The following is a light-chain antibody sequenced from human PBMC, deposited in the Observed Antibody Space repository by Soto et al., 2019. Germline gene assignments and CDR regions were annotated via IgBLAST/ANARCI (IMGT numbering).Light chain of an antibody. V-gene: IGKV1-6*01. CDR2: AAS. J-gene: IGKJ4*01. CDR3: LQDYNYPLT. Sequence: AGHMTKYKDSLSASVGDRVTITCRASQGIRNDLGWYQQKPGKAPKLLIYAASSLQSGVPSRFSGSGSGTDFTLTISSLQPEDFATYYCLQDYNYPLTFSGRAKVDVK. CDR1: QGIRND.